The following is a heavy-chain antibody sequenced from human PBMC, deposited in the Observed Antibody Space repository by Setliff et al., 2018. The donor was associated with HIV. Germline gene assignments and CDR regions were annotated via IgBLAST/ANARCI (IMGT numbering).Heavy chain of an antibody. V-gene: IGHV3-23*01. CDR2: ISSGGEIM. J-gene: IGHJ3*02. CDR3: AKEIKIAVDAFDI. CDR1: GFTFSSYS. Sequence: QPGGSLRLSCAASGFTFSSYSMNWVRQAPGKGLEWVSAISSGGEIMFYADSVKGRFTISRDNSKNTLYLQMTSLRAEDTAVYYCAKEIKIAVDAFDIWGQGTMVTVSS. D-gene: IGHD3-16*01.